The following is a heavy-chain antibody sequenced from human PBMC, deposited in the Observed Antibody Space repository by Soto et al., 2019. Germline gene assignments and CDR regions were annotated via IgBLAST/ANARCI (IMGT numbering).Heavy chain of an antibody. CDR1: GGSFRGYY. CDR3: ARSMGYYYPFDY. J-gene: IGHJ4*02. Sequence: SETLSLTCDVYGGSFRGYYWNWIRQSPGKGLEWIGEINHSGRTNYNPSLKSRVTISVDTSKNQFSLKLTSVTAADTAVYFCARSMGYYYPFDYWGQGTLVTVSS. CDR2: INHSGRT. D-gene: IGHD3-22*01. V-gene: IGHV4-34*01.